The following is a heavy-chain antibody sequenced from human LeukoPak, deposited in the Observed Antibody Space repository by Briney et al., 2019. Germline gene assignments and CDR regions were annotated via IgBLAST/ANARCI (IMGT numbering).Heavy chain of an antibody. D-gene: IGHD3-10*01. CDR2: ISYDGSNK. Sequence: GGSLRLSCAASGFTFSSYAMHWVRQAPGKGLEWVAVISYDGSNKYYADSVKGRFTISRDNSKNTLYLQMNSLRAEDTAVYYCAKGITMVRGVIIKEDYFDYWGQGTLVTVSS. CDR3: AKGITMVRGVIIKEDYFDY. V-gene: IGHV3-30*04. J-gene: IGHJ4*02. CDR1: GFTFSSYA.